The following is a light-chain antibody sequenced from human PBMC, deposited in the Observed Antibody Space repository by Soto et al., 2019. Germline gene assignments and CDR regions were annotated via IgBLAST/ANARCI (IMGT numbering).Light chain of an antibody. CDR1: QSISSSY. CDR3: QQYGSSPWT. Sequence: EIVLTQSPGTLSLSPGERATLSCRASQSISSSYFAWYQQKPGQAPRLLIYGASIRATGIPDRFSGSGSVTDFTLTISRLEHEDVAVYYCQQYGSSPWTFGQWTKVEIK. CDR2: GAS. V-gene: IGKV3-20*01. J-gene: IGKJ1*01.